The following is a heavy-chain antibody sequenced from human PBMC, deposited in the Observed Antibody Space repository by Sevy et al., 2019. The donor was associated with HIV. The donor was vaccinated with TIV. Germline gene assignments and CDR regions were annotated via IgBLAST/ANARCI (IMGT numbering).Heavy chain of an antibody. Sequence: ASVKVSCKGSGYSFGSYDLIWVRQAPGQGLEWMGWITPYSGDITYPERFQGRVTMTTDTSTRTAYMELSSLTSDDAGVYYCARGRFPVPNNGMHFSDSWAQGTLVTVSS. CDR2: ITPYSGDI. CDR3: ARGRFPVPNNGMHFSDS. D-gene: IGHD1-26*01. V-gene: IGHV1-18*01. J-gene: IGHJ5*02. CDR1: GYSFGSYD.